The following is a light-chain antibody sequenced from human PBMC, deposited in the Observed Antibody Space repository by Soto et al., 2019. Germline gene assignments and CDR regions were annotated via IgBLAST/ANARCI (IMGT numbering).Light chain of an antibody. CDR2: EVS. V-gene: IGLV2-14*01. CDR1: SSDVGYYDY. J-gene: IGLJ1*01. CDR3: SSYTSSSTLYV. Sequence: QSALTQPASVSVSPGQAITISCTGTSSDVGYYDYVSWYQQHPGKAPKVMIYEVSNRPSGVSNRFSGSKSGNTASLTISGLQAEDEAHYYCSSYTSSSTLYVFGSGTKVTVL.